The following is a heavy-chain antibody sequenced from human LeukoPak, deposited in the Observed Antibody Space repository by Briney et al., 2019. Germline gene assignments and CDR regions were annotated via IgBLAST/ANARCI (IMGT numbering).Heavy chain of an antibody. Sequence: PGGSLRLSCAASGFTVSSTYMTWVRQAPGKGLEWVSVIYSGGSTYYADSVKGRFTISRDNSKNTLYLQMNSLRAEDTAVYDCAREGAGYDNAFDIWGQGTTVTVSS. J-gene: IGHJ3*02. CDR2: IYSGGST. D-gene: IGHD5-12*01. V-gene: IGHV3-53*01. CDR3: AREGAGYDNAFDI. CDR1: GFTVSSTY.